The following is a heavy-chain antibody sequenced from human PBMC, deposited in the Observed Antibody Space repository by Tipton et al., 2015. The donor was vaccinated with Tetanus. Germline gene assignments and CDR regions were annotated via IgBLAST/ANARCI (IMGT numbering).Heavy chain of an antibody. CDR3: AKATPPNYDFWSGYAYGMDV. CDR2: ISGSGGST. J-gene: IGHJ6*02. V-gene: IGHV3-23*01. D-gene: IGHD3-3*01. Sequence: SLRLSCAASGFTFDDYAMHWVRQAPGKGLEWVSAISGSGGSTYYADSVKGRFTISRDNSKNTLYLQMNSLRAEDTAVYYCAKATPPNYDFWSGYAYGMDVWGQGTTVTVSS. CDR1: GFTFDDYA.